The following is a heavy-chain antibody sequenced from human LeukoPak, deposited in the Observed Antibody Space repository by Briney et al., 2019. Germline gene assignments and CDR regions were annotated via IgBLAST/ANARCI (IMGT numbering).Heavy chain of an antibody. D-gene: IGHD3-3*01. J-gene: IGHJ4*02. CDR3: ARVRFLEWLPFDY. Sequence: SETLSLTCTVSGGSISSSSYYWGWIRQHPGKGLEWIGSIYYSGSTSYNPSLKSRVTISVDTSKNQFSLKLSSVTAADTAVYYCARVRFLEWLPFDYWGQGTLVTVSS. CDR1: GGSISSSSYY. CDR2: IYYSGST. V-gene: IGHV4-31*03.